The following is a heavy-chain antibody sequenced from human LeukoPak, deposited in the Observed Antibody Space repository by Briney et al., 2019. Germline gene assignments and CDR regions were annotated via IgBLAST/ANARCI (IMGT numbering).Heavy chain of an antibody. CDR2: ISSNGGST. D-gene: IGHD4-11*01. V-gene: IGHV3-64*01. CDR1: GFTFSSYA. CDR3: ARDDTTVTTGGSFDY. J-gene: IGHJ4*02. Sequence: GGSLRLSCAASGFTFSSYAMHWVRQAPGKGLEYVSAISSNGGSTYYANSVKGRFTISRDNSKNTLYLQMGSLRAEDMAVYYCARDDTTVTTGGSFDYWGQGTLVTVSS.